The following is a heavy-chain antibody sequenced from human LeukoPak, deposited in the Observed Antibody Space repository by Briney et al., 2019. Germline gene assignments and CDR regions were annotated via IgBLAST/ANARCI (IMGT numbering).Heavy chain of an antibody. CDR2: ISGSGDST. V-gene: IGHV3-23*01. D-gene: IGHD1-1*01. Sequence: PGGSLRLSCAASGFTFSSYAMSWVRQAPGKGLEWVSAISGSGDSTYYADSVKGRFTISRDNSKNTLYLQMNSLRAEDTAVYYCAKLPWNDVGIDYWGQGTLVTVSS. CDR3: AKLPWNDVGIDY. J-gene: IGHJ4*02. CDR1: GFTFSSYA.